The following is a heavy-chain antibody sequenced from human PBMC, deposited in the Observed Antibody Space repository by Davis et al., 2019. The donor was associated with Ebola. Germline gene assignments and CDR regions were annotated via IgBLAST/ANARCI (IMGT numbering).Heavy chain of an antibody. J-gene: IGHJ5*02. V-gene: IGHV4-34*01. CDR1: GGSFSGYY. D-gene: IGHD2-2*01. Sequence: GSLRLSCAVYGGSFSGYYCSWIRQPPGKGLEWIGSIYYSGSTYYNPSLKSRVTMSVDTSKNQFSLKLTSVTAADTAVYYCARHPLTNAWPLSSWGQGTLVTVSS. CDR2: IYYSGST. CDR3: ARHPLTNAWPLSS.